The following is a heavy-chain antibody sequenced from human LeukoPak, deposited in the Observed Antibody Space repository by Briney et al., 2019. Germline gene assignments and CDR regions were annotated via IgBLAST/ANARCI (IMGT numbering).Heavy chain of an antibody. D-gene: IGHD3-10*01. CDR3: ARKVVRGVICGFDG. CDR2: VSHSGST. V-gene: IGHV4-39*01. CDR1: GGSVSNTNYY. Sequence: SETLSLTCTVSGGSVSNTNYYWAWIRQPQGKGLEWIVSVSHSGSTYYNPSLNSRVSTSVDTSKNQFSLNLSSVIAADTAVYYCARKVVRGVICGFDGWGQGTMVSFAS. J-gene: IGHJ5*01.